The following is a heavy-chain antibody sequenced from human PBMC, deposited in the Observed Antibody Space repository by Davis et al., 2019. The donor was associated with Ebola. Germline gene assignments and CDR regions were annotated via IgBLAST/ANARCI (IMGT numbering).Heavy chain of an antibody. Sequence: SETLSLTCTVSGGSINSDDYYWSWIRQPPGKGLEWIGYIYYTGSTYYNPSLKSRVTISVDTSKNKYSLKLTSVTAADTAVYYCARVSVGMDVWGTGTTVTVSS. D-gene: IGHD4-11*01. CDR2: IYYTGST. CDR1: GGSINSDDYY. V-gene: IGHV4-30-4*01. J-gene: IGHJ6*04. CDR3: ARVSVGMDV.